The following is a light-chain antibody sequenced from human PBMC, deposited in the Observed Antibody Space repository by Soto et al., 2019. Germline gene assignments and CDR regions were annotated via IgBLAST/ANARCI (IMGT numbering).Light chain of an antibody. Sequence: DIQLTQSPSFLSAAVGERVTITCWASQDISSSLSWYQQRPGKAPKLLIYAASTLQSAVPSRFSGSGSGTDFTLTINSLQPEDFATYYCQQLSIYPLTFGGGTKVEIK. CDR1: QDISSS. CDR2: AAS. V-gene: IGKV1-9*01. CDR3: QQLSIYPLT. J-gene: IGKJ4*01.